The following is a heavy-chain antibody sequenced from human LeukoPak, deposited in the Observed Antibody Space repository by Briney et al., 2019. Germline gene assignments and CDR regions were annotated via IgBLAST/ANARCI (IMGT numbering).Heavy chain of an antibody. Sequence: SETLSLTCAVSGYSISSGYYWGWIRQPPGKGLEWIGSIYHSGSTYYNPSLKSRVTLSVDTSKNQFSLKLSSVTAADTAVYYCASLKYCSGGSCYSGAFDIWGQGTMVTVSS. D-gene: IGHD2-15*01. V-gene: IGHV4-38-2*01. CDR1: GYSISSGYY. CDR3: ASLKYCSGGSCYSGAFDI. J-gene: IGHJ3*02. CDR2: IYHSGST.